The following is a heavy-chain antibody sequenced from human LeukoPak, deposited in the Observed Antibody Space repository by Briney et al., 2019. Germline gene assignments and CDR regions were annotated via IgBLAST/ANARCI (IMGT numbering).Heavy chain of an antibody. Sequence: SETLSLTCAVYGGSFSGYYWSWIRQPPGKGLEWIGEINHSGSTNYNPSLKSRVTISVDTSKNQFSLKVISVTAADTAVYYCARASGRAPYYYYYMDVWGKGTTVTVSS. CDR3: ARASGRAPYYYYYMDV. D-gene: IGHD3-10*01. V-gene: IGHV4-34*01. CDR2: INHSGST. CDR1: GGSFSGYY. J-gene: IGHJ6*03.